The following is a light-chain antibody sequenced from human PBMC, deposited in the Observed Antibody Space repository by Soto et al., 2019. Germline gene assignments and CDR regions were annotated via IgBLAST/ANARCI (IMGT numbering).Light chain of an antibody. Sequence: ENVLTQSPVTLSLSPGKRPTLSWRASQSVTSSKVAWFQQKPGQAPRLLIRAASSRATGIPDRFSGSGSATDFTLTISRLESEDFAVDYCHQYGSQPPYTFGQGTKLEIK. CDR1: QSVTSSK. J-gene: IGKJ2*01. V-gene: IGKV3-20*01. CDR3: HQYGSQPPYT. CDR2: AAS.